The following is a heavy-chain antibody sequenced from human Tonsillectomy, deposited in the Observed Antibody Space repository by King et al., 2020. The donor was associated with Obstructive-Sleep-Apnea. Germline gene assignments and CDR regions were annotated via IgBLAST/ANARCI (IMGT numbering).Heavy chain of an antibody. CDR2: IYYSGST. J-gene: IGHJ4*02. D-gene: IGHD5-18*01. V-gene: IGHV4-39*07. CDR3: ARDPYSYFDY. Sequence: QLQESGPGLVKPSETLSLTCTVSGGSISSSSYYWGWIRQPPGKGLEWIGSIYYSGSTYYNPSLKSQVTMSVDTSKDQFSLKLSSVTAADTAVYYCARDPYSYFDYWGQGTLVTVSS. CDR1: GGSISSSSYY.